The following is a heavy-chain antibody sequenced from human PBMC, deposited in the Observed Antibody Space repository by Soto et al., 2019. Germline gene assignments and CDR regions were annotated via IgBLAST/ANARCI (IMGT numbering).Heavy chain of an antibody. Sequence: QVQLEESGPGLLKPSETLSLTCTVSNDSITSSRHYWAWIRQAPGKGLEWIGTIFYTGTTYYNPSLASRVTLSVDTSKNQISLLLNSVAVADTAIYFCARHGPTPYRPFYYFGLDVWGQGTTVTVSS. CDR3: ARHGPTPYRPFYYFGLDV. CDR2: IFYTGTT. J-gene: IGHJ6*02. D-gene: IGHD3-16*02. CDR1: NDSITSSRHY. V-gene: IGHV4-39*01.